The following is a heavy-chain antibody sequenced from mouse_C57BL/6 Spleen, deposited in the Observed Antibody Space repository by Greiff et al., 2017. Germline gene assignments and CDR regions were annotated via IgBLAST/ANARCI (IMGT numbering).Heavy chain of an antibody. CDR2: IHPNSGST. V-gene: IGHV1-64*01. Sequence: QVQLKQPGAELVKPGASVKLSCKASGYTFTSYWMHWVKQRPGQGLEWIGMIHPNSGSTNYNEKFKSKATLTVDKSSSSAYMQLISLTSEDSAVYYSSRKLGSYFDYWGQGTTLTVSS. J-gene: IGHJ2*01. CDR3: SRKLGSYFDY. D-gene: IGHD4-1*01. CDR1: GYTFTSYW.